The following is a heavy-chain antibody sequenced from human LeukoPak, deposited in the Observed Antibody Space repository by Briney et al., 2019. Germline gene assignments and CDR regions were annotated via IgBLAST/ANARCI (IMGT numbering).Heavy chain of an antibody. CDR1: GCTFSSYA. CDR3: AKGGAMADKYYQE. D-gene: IGHD6-19*01. J-gene: IGHJ1*01. Sequence: GGSLRLSCAASGCTFSSYALHWVRQAPGKGLEWVSSTTDSGSRTYYADSVKGRFTISRDNSKNMLYLQMNSLRAEDTAVYYCAKGGAMADKYYQEWGQGTLVTVSS. V-gene: IGHV3-23*01. CDR2: TTDSGSRT.